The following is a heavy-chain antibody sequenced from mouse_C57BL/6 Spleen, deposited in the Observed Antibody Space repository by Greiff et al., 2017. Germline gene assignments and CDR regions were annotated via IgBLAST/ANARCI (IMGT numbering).Heavy chain of an antibody. V-gene: IGHV5-17*01. CDR1: GFTFSDYG. D-gene: IGHD4-1*01. CDR2: ISSGSSTI. J-gene: IGHJ2*01. CDR3: ARLWDGYYGY. Sequence: EVHLVESGGGLVKPGGSLKLSCAASGFTFSDYGMHWVRQAPEKGLEWVAYISSGSSTIYYADTVKGRCTIARDNANNTLCLQMTSLRSEDTSMYYCARLWDGYYGYWGQGTTLTVAS.